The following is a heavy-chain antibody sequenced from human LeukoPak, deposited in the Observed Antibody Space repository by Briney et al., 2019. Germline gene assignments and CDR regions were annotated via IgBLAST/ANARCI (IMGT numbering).Heavy chain of an antibody. Sequence: PGGSLRLSCAASGFTFSSYGMHWVRQAPGKGLEWVAVIWYDGSNKYYADSVKGRFTISRDNSKNTLYLQMNSLRAEDTAVYYCARDLYNGDAFDIWGQGTMVTVSS. CDR1: GFTFSSYG. D-gene: IGHD1-14*01. J-gene: IGHJ3*02. V-gene: IGHV3-33*01. CDR3: ARDLYNGDAFDI. CDR2: IWYDGSNK.